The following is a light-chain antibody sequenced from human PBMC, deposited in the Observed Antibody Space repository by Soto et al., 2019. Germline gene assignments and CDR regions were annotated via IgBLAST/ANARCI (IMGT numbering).Light chain of an antibody. Sequence: QSALTQPASVSGSPGQSLTISCTGSSSDIGAYNYVSWFQQYPGKAPKLIISEVSNRPSGVSNRFSGSKSGNTASLTISGLQSEDEADYYCNSYTTSNTFVFGSGTKVTVL. CDR2: EVS. V-gene: IGLV2-14*01. CDR1: SSDIGAYNY. J-gene: IGLJ1*01. CDR3: NSYTTSNTFV.